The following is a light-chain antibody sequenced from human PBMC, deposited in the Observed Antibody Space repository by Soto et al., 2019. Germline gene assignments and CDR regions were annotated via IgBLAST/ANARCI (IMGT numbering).Light chain of an antibody. J-gene: IGLJ3*02. V-gene: IGLV2-8*01. Sequence: QLVLTQPPSASGSPGQSVTISCTGTSSDVGGYNYVSWFQHHPGRAPRLMIYEVIKRPSGVPDRFSGSKSGNTASLTVSGLQADDEADYYCNSYGGNNNWVFGGGTKLTVL. CDR1: SSDVGGYNY. CDR2: EVI. CDR3: NSYGGNNNWV.